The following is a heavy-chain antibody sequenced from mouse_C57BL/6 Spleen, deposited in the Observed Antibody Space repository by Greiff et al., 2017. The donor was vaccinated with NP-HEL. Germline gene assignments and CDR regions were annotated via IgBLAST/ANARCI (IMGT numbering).Heavy chain of an antibody. J-gene: IGHJ2*01. V-gene: IGHV1-26*01. Sequence: EVQLQQSGPELVKPGASVKISCKASGYTFTDYYMNWVKQSHGKSLEWIGDINPNNGGTRYNQKFKGKATLTVDKSSSTAYMELRSLTSEDSAVYYCASSYSNYVGYWGQGTTLTVSS. CDR1: GYTFTDYY. D-gene: IGHD2-5*01. CDR3: ASSYSNYVGY. CDR2: INPNNGGT.